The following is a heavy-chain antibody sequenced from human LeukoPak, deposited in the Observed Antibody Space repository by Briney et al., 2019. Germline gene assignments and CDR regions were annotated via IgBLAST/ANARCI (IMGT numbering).Heavy chain of an antibody. V-gene: IGHV3-64*01. D-gene: IGHD3-3*02. CDR1: GFSFNNYA. Sequence: HPGGSRRLSCAASGFSFNNYAMHWVRQGPGKGREFVAAITNNGERTYYANSVKGRFTISRDTAKTSLYLQMNSPRAEDTAVYYCAREPGISRHFWDYWGQGTLVTVSS. J-gene: IGHJ4*02. CDR3: AREPGISRHFWDY. CDR2: ITNNGERT.